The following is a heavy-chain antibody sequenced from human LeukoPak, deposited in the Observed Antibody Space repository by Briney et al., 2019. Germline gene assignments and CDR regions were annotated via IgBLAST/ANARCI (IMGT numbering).Heavy chain of an antibody. J-gene: IGHJ4*02. CDR1: GFTFSSYS. D-gene: IGHD4-23*01. V-gene: IGHV3-23*01. CDR2: ISGSGGST. CDR3: VKGGGNVRRYFEY. Sequence: GGSLRLSCAASGFTFSSYSMSWVRQAPGKGLEWVSAISGSGGSTYYADSVKGRFTISRDSSKNTLYLQMNSLRAEDTAVYYCVKGGGNVRRYFEYWGQGTLVTVSS.